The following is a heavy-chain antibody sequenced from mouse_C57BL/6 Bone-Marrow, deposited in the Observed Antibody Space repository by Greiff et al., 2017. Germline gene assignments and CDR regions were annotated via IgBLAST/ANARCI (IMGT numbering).Heavy chain of an antibody. J-gene: IGHJ1*03. CDR1: GFSLTSYG. V-gene: IGHV2-2*01. CDR3: ARNTRVYWYFDV. Sequence: QVHVKQSGPGLVQPSQRLSITCTVSGFSLTSYGVHWVRQSPGKGLEWLGVIWSGGSTDYNAAFISRLSISKDNSKSQVFFKMNSLQADDTAIYYCARNTRVYWYFDVWGTGTTVTVSS. CDR2: IWSGGST.